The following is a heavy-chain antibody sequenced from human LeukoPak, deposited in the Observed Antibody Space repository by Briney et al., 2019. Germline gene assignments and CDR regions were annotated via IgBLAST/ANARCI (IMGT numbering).Heavy chain of an antibody. CDR1: GFTFSTSS. V-gene: IGHV3-48*01. J-gene: IGHJ4*02. CDR2: IRGSSTTI. D-gene: IGHD2-2*01. Sequence: GGSLRLSCAASGFTFSTSSMNWVRQAPGKGLEWVSYIRGSSTTIYYADSVKGRFTVSRDNAQNSLYLQMNNLRAEDTAVYFCARYSRSHCGTDACYGPYFDYWGQGTLVTVSS. CDR3: ARYSRSHCGTDACYGPYFDY.